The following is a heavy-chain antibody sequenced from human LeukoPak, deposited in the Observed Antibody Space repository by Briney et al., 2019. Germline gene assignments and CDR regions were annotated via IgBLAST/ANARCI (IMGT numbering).Heavy chain of an antibody. Sequence: PGGSLRLSCAASRFSFSGYGMHWVRQVPGKGLEWVAFIRYDGITKFYIDSVKGRFAISRDNPKNTLSLQMNSLRTEDTAVYYCAALHTGTFVDYWGQGTLVTVSS. J-gene: IGHJ4*02. CDR2: IRYDGITK. CDR3: AALHTGTFVDY. D-gene: IGHD4-17*01. CDR1: RFSFSGYG. V-gene: IGHV3-30*02.